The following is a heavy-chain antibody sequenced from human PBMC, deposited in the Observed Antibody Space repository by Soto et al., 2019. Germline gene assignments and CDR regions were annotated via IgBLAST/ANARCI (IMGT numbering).Heavy chain of an antibody. CDR2: ISGSGGST. V-gene: IGHV3-23*01. J-gene: IGHJ6*03. Sequence: GGSLILSCAASGFTFSRDAMSWVRQAPGKGMEWVSAISGSGGSTYYADSVKGRFTISRDNSNNTLYLQMNSLRAEDTAVYYCSKAKNPLSTMVRVVIPVGYYYSMDVWGKGTTVTVSS. CDR1: GFTFSRDA. D-gene: IGHD3-10*01. CDR3: SKAKNPLSTMVRVVIPVGYYYSMDV.